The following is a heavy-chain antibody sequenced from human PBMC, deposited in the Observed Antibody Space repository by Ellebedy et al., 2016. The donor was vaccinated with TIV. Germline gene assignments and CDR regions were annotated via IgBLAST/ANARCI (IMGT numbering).Heavy chain of an antibody. Sequence: SETLSLTCAVSGDSINTRNWWTWVRPPPGKGLEWHGEIFYSGATTHNPSLKSRVTMSVDKSKNQFSLNLRSVTAADTATYYCSRRGSISDFWGQGILVTVSS. CDR1: GDSINTRNW. D-gene: IGHD5-12*01. J-gene: IGHJ4*02. CDR2: IFYSGAT. CDR3: SRRGSISDF. V-gene: IGHV4-4*02.